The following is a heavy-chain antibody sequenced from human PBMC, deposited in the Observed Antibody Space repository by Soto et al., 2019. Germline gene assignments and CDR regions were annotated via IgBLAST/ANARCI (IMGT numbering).Heavy chain of an antibody. J-gene: IGHJ3*02. Sequence: SETLSLTCAVSGGSIGSSNWWSWVRQSPVKGLEWIGEIYHSGSTNYNPSLKSRVTISVDKSKNQLSLKLSSVTAADTAVYYCARPIGGRTYDTFDMWGQGTMVTVSS. CDR1: GGSIGSSNW. CDR2: IYHSGST. D-gene: IGHD1-26*01. CDR3: ARPIGGRTYDTFDM. V-gene: IGHV4-4*02.